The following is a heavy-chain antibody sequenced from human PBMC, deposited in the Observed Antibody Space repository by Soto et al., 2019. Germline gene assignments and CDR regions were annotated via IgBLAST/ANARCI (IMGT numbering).Heavy chain of an antibody. J-gene: IGHJ4*02. Sequence: GGSLRLSCAVSGFTFTSYAMTWVRQPPGKGLEWVSSISGSADVIYYADSVKGRFTMSRDNSKVTLYLQLNSLRAEDTGVYYCAKYSSTSSGAEGFDYWGQGAMVPVYS. D-gene: IGHD6-6*01. CDR2: ISGSADVI. V-gene: IGHV3-23*01. CDR3: AKYSSTSSGAEGFDY. CDR1: GFTFTSYA.